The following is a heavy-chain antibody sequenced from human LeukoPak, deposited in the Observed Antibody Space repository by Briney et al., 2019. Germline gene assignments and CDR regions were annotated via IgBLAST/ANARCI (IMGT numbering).Heavy chain of an antibody. V-gene: IGHV3-30*18. Sequence: GRSLRLSCAASGFTFSSYGMHWVRQAPGKGLEWVAVISYDGSNKYYADSVKGRFTISRDNSKNTLYLQMNSLRAEDTAVYYCAKIPTYRRKAYCGGDCYSGIFDYWGQGTLVTVSS. CDR2: ISYDGSNK. CDR1: GFTFSSYG. J-gene: IGHJ4*02. CDR3: AKIPTYRRKAYCGGDCYSGIFDY. D-gene: IGHD2-21*02.